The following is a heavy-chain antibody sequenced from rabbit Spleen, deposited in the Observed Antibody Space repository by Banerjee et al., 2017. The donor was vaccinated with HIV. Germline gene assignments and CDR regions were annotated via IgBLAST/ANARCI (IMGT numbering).Heavy chain of an antibody. CDR1: GFDFSSYG. D-gene: IGHD4-1*01. Sequence: QERLVESGGGLVQPGGSLKLSCKASGFDFSSYGVSWVRQAPGKGLEWIGYIDPVFGITYYANWVNGRFSISSHNAQNTLFLQLNSLTAADTATYFCVREVAAKFGLWGPGTLVTVS. V-gene: IGHV1S47*01. J-gene: IGHJ4*01. CDR3: VREVAAKFGL. CDR2: IDPVFGIT.